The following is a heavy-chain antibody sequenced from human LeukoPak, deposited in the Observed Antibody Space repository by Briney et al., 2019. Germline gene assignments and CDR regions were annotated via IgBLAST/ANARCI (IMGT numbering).Heavy chain of an antibody. CDR2: INPSGGST. V-gene: IGHV1-46*01. CDR3: ARGTDAYYYDSSDVAY. J-gene: IGHJ4*02. D-gene: IGHD3-22*01. CDR1: GYTFTSYD. Sequence: ASVKVSCKASGYTFTSYDMHWVRQAPGQGLEWMGIINPSGGSTSYAQKFQGRVTMTRDTSTSTVYMELSSLRSEEPAVYYCARGTDAYYYDSSDVAYWGQGTLVTVSS.